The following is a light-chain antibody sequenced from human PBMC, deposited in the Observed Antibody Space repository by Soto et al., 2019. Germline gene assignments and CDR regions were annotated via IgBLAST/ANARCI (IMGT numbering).Light chain of an antibody. CDR3: CSYAGSSTPYV. J-gene: IGLJ1*01. V-gene: IGLV2-23*01. CDR1: SSDVGSYNL. Sequence: QAVRPDPASVSGSPGHAITISCTGTSSDVGSYNLVSWYQQHPGKAPKLMIYEGSKRPSGVSNRFSGSKSGNTASPTISGLQAEDEPDYYCCSYAGSSTPYVFGTGTKVTVL. CDR2: EGS.